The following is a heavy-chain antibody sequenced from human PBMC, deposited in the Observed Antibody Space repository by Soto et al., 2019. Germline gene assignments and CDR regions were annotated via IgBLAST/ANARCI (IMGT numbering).Heavy chain of an antibody. CDR1: GGSISSGGYY. D-gene: IGHD3-10*01. Sequence: PSETLSLTCTVSGGSISSGGYYWSWIRQHPGKGLEWIGYIYYSGSTYYNPSLKSRVTISVDTSKNQFSLKLSSVTAADTAVYYCAREPPDTMVFDYWGQGTLVTVSS. CDR2: IYYSGST. CDR3: AREPPDTMVFDY. J-gene: IGHJ4*02. V-gene: IGHV4-31*03.